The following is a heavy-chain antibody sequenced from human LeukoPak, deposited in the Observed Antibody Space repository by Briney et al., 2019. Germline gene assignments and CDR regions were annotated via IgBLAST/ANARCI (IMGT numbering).Heavy chain of an antibody. CDR3: ARDVSSTLILDY. CDR2: IYYSGNT. Sequence: PSQTLSLTCTVSGGSLSSGDYYWSRIRQPPGRGLEWIGYIYYSGNTYYNPSLKSRVTMSVDTSKNQFSLKLNSVTAADTAVYYCARDVSSTLILDYWGQGTLVTVSS. V-gene: IGHV4-30-4*08. CDR1: GGSLSSGDYY. J-gene: IGHJ4*02. D-gene: IGHD2-21*01.